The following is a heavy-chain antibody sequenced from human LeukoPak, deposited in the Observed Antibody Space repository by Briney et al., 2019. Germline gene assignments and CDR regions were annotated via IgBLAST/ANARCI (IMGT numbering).Heavy chain of an antibody. J-gene: IGHJ3*02. V-gene: IGHV1-2*02. CDR1: GYTFTGYY. CDR2: INPNSGGT. Sequence: GASVKVSCKASGYTFTGYYMHWVRQAPGQGLEWMGWINPNSGGTNYAQKFQGRVTMTGDTSISTAYMELSRLRSDDTAVYYCARDMYSYGHDAFDIWGQGTMVTVSS. CDR3: ARDMYSYGHDAFDI. D-gene: IGHD5-18*01.